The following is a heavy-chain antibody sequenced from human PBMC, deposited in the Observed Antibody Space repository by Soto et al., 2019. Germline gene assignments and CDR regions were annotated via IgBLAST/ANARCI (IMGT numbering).Heavy chain of an antibody. CDR1: GFTFTSSA. V-gene: IGHV1-58*01. D-gene: IGHD2-15*01. CDR2: IVVGSGNT. CDR3: ALYCSGGSCYSNSDYYYGMDV. Sequence: QMQLVQSGPEVKKPGTSVKVSCKASGFTFTSSAVQWVRQARGQRLEWIGWIVVGSGNTNYAQKFQERVTITRDMSTSTAYMELSSLRSEDTAVYYCALYCSGGSCYSNSDYYYGMDVWGQGTTVTVSS. J-gene: IGHJ6*02.